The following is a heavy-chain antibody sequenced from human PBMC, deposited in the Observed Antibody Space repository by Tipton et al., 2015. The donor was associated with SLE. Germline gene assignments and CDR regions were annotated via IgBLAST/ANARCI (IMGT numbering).Heavy chain of an antibody. Sequence: TLSLTCTVSGGSISSYYWSWIRQPPGKGLEWIGCIYYSGSTNYNPSLKSRVTISVDTSKNQFSLKLSSVTAADTAVYYCARRRYSNSSRPYWYFDLWGRGTLVTVSS. CDR2: IYYSGST. CDR1: GGSISSYY. V-gene: IGHV4-59*08. D-gene: IGHD6-6*01. J-gene: IGHJ2*01. CDR3: ARRRYSNSSRPYWYFDL.